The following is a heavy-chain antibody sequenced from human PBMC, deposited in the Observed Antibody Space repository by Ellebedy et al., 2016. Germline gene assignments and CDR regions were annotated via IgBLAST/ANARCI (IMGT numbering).Heavy chain of an antibody. CDR2: INHSGST. V-gene: IGHV4-34*01. CDR1: GGSFSGYY. J-gene: IGHJ2*01. D-gene: IGHD3-10*01. Sequence: SETLSLTXAVYGGSFSGYYWSWIRQPPGKGLEWIGEINHSGSTNYNPSLKSRVTISVDTSKNQFSLKLSSVTAADTAVYYCARGVREYWYFDLWGRGTLVTVSS. CDR3: ARGVREYWYFDL.